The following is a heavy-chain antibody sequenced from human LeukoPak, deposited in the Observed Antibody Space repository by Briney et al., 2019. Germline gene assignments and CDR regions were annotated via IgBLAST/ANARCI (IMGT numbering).Heavy chain of an antibody. D-gene: IGHD3-10*01. Sequence: SETLSLTCTVSGGSISSYYWSWIRQPPGKGLEWIGEINHSGSTNYNPSLKSRVTISVDTSKNQFSLKLSSVTAADTAVYYCARRVTMVRGVKFDYWGQGTLVTVSS. CDR3: ARRVTMVRGVKFDY. V-gene: IGHV4-34*01. J-gene: IGHJ4*02. CDR1: GGSISSYY. CDR2: INHSGST.